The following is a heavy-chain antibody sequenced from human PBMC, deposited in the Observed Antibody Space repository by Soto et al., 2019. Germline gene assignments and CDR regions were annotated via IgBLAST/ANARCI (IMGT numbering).Heavy chain of an antibody. CDR2: IFKSGAT. CDR3: TTSNAGELNN. Sequence: QVQLQESGPGLVKPSGTLSLTCAVSGGSISSSSWWTWVRQSPGKGLEWIGEIFKSGATNYNPSLKSRLTMSVDKSKNQFSLNLGSLTAADTAVYFCTTSNAGELNNWGQGTLVTVSS. J-gene: IGHJ4*02. CDR1: GGSISSSSW. D-gene: IGHD1-7*01. V-gene: IGHV4-4*02.